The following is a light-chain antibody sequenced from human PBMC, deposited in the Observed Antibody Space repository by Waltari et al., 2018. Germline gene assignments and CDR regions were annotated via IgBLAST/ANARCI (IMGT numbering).Light chain of an antibody. CDR3: QHYVRLPVS. CDR1: QSVSRS. J-gene: IGKJ1*01. V-gene: IGKV3-20*01. CDR2: GAS. Sequence: LPCRASQSVSRSLAWYQQKPGQAPRLLIYGASSRATGVPDRFSGSGSGTDFSLTISRLEPEDFAVYYCQHYVRLPVSFGQGTKVEIK.